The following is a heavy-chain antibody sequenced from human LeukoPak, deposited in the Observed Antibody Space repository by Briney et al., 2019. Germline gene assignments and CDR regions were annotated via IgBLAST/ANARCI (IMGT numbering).Heavy chain of an antibody. D-gene: IGHD6-19*01. V-gene: IGHV1-69*05. Sequence: SVKVSCKASGGTFSSYAISWVRQAPGQGLEWMGGIIPIFGTANYAQKFQGGVTITTDESTSTAYMELSSLRSEDTAVYYCARGDSSGWFHDLDYWGQGTLVTVSS. CDR3: ARGDSSGWFHDLDY. J-gene: IGHJ4*02. CDR1: GGTFSSYA. CDR2: IIPIFGTA.